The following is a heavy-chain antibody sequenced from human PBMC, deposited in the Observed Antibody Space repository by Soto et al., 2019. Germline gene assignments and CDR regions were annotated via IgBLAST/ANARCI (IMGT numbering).Heavy chain of an antibody. CDR1: GFIFSNYA. CDR3: AKDAVAYNGEWDWFDS. CDR2: IGGTGGVT. D-gene: IGHD3-10*01. J-gene: IGHJ5*01. Sequence: DVQLLESGGGLVQPGGSLRLSCAASGFIFSNYAMTWVRQAPGKGLESVSAIGGTGGVTYYSNSVKGRFTISRDNSKNTLYLQMNSLSADDTAVYYCAKDAVAYNGEWDWFDSWGQGTLVTVSS. V-gene: IGHV3-23*01.